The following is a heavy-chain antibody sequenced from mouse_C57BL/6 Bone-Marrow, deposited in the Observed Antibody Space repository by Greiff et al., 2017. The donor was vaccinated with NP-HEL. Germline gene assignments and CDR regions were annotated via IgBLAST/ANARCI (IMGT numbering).Heavy chain of an antibody. D-gene: IGHD2-5*01. CDR3: ARWSYSNFYWYFDV. V-gene: IGHV1-59*01. Sequence: QVQLKESGAELVRPGTSVKLSCKASGYTFTSYWMHWVKQRPGQGLEWIGVIDPSDSYTNYNQKFKGKATLTVDTSSSTAYMQLSSLTSEDSAVYYCARWSYSNFYWYFDVWGTGTTVTVSS. CDR2: IDPSDSYT. CDR1: GYTFTSYW. J-gene: IGHJ1*03.